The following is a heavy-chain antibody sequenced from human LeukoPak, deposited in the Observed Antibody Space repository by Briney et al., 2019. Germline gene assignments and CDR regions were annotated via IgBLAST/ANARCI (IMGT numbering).Heavy chain of an antibody. J-gene: IGHJ4*02. Sequence: SGSLCLTCTVSGVSISSYYWSWVRQPPGKGLEWVGYIYYSGSTNYNPSLKSRVTISVDTSKNQFSLKLSSVTAADTAVYYCARDEGYYYDSSGYYRYWGQGTLVTVSS. CDR1: GVSISSYY. CDR3: ARDEGYYYDSSGYYRY. CDR2: IYYSGST. V-gene: IGHV4-59*01. D-gene: IGHD3-22*01.